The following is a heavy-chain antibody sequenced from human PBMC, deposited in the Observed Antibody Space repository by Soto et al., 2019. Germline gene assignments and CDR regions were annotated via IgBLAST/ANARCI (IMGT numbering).Heavy chain of an antibody. V-gene: IGHV1-58*01. D-gene: IGHD2-21*02. CDR2: IVVGSGNT. J-gene: IGHJ5*02. CDR3: AALDASTWVTAISSWFDP. Sequence: GASVKVSCKASGFTFTSSAVQWVRQARGQRLEWIGWIVVGSGNTNYAQKFQERVTITRDMSTSTAYMELSSLRSEDTAVYYCAALDASTWVTAISSWFDPWGQGTLVTVSS. CDR1: GFTFTSSA.